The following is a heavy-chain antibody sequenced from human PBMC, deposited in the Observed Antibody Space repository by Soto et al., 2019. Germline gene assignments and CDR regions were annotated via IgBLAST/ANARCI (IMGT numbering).Heavy chain of an antibody. CDR3: ARVDIVVVVAETGFDY. CDR2: ISAYNGNT. Sequence: QVQLVQSGAEVKKPGASVKVSCKASGYTFTSYGISWVRQAPGQGLEWMGWISAYNGNTNYAQKLQGRFTMTTDTSTSTAYMELRSLRSDDTAVYYCARVDIVVVVAETGFDYWGQGTLVTVSS. V-gene: IGHV1-18*01. CDR1: GYTFTSYG. J-gene: IGHJ4*02. D-gene: IGHD2-15*01.